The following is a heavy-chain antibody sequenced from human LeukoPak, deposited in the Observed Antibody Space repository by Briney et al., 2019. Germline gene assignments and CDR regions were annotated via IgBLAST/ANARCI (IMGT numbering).Heavy chain of an antibody. J-gene: IGHJ5*02. V-gene: IGHV1-2*02. CDR3: ALSPGSIAAAGSGTDNWFDP. CDR1: GYTITGYY. Sequence: ASVKVSCKASGYTITGYYMHWVRQAPGQGLEWMGWINPNSGGTNYAQKFQGRVTMTRDTSISTAYMELSRLRSDDTAVCYCALSPGSIAAAGSGTDNWFDPWGQGTLVTVSS. CDR2: INPNSGGT. D-gene: IGHD6-13*01.